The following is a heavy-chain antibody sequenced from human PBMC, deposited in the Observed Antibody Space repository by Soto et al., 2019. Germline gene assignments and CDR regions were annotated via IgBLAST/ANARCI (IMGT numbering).Heavy chain of an antibody. V-gene: IGHV2-70*01. D-gene: IGHD5-18*01. CDR1: GFSLSTSGMC. Sequence: SGPTLVNATQTLTLTCTFSGFSLSTSGMCVSWIRQPPGKALEWLALIDWDDDKYYSTSLKTRLTISKDTSKNQVVLTMTNMDPVDTATYYCARILGPVDTAMVFDYWGQGTLVTVSS. J-gene: IGHJ4*02. CDR2: IDWDDDK. CDR3: ARILGPVDTAMVFDY.